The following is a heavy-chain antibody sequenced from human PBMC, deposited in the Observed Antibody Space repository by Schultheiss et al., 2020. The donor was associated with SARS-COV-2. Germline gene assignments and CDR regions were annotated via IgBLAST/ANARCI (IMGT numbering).Heavy chain of an antibody. J-gene: IGHJ4*02. Sequence: GGSLRLSCAASGFTFSSYWMSWVRQAPGKGLEWVSGISGSGTTTYYADSVKGRFTISRDNIKNTIFLQLDSLRAEDTAIYYCAKCSYDSSGYFVWGQGVLVTVSS. V-gene: IGHV3-23*01. CDR2: ISGSGTTT. CDR1: GFTFSSYW. CDR3: AKCSYDSSGYFV. D-gene: IGHD3-22*01.